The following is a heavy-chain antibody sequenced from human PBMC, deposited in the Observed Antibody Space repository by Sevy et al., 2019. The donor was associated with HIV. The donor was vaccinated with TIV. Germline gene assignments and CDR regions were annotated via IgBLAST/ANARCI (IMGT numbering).Heavy chain of an antibody. CDR2: ISSSSSTI. J-gene: IGHJ4*01. CDR3: ARDVDYYDSRGYPDNFDY. V-gene: IGHV3-48*02. Sequence: GGSLRLSCAASRFTFSSYSMNWVRQAPGKGLEWVSYISSSSSTIYYADSVKGRFTISRDNAKNSLYLQMNSLRDEDTAVYYCARDVDYYDSRGYPDNFDYWGHGTLVTVSS. CDR1: RFTFSSYS. D-gene: IGHD3-22*01.